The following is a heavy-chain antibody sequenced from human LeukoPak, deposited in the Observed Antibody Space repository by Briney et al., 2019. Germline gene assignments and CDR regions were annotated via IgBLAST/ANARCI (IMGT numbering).Heavy chain of an antibody. CDR1: GFTFSSYA. Sequence: GGSLRLSCAASGFTFSSYAMTWVRQAPWKGLEWVSAISGSGDSTYYADSVKGRFTTSRDNSKNTLYLQMNSLRADDTAVYYCAKDQGYYGSGSYKEYFQHWGQGTLVTVSS. CDR2: ISGSGDST. CDR3: AKDQGYYGSGSYKEYFQH. V-gene: IGHV3-23*01. J-gene: IGHJ1*01. D-gene: IGHD3-10*01.